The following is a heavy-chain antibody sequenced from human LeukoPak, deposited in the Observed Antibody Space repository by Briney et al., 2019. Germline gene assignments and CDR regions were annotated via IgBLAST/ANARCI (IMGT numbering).Heavy chain of an antibody. V-gene: IGHV1-46*01. J-gene: IGHJ4*02. CDR2: IDPSGGST. CDR1: GHTFTSYY. CDR3: VIALYSGSYSSFDH. D-gene: IGHD1-26*01. Sequence: ASVKVSCKASGHTFTSYYMNWVRQAPGQGLEWMGIIDPSGGSTSYAQKFQGRVTMTSDTSTSTVYMELSSLRSEDAAVYYCVIALYSGSYSSFDHWGQGTLVTVSS.